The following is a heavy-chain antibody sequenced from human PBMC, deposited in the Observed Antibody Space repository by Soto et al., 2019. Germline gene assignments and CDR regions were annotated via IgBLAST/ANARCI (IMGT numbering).Heavy chain of an antibody. CDR1: GFSFSTYS. CDR3: ALRAGPL. V-gene: IGHV3-48*01. D-gene: IGHD6-13*01. J-gene: IGHJ4*02. CDR2: ISSSSNTI. Sequence: GASLRLSSAASGFSFSTYSMNWVRQAPGEGLEWISYISSSSNTIYYADSVKGRFTISRDNAKNSLYLQMNSLRAEDTAVYYCALRAGPLGGQGT.